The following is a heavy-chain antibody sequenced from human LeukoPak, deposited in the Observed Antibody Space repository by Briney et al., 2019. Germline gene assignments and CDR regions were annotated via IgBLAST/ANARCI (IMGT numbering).Heavy chain of an antibody. CDR2: VYYTGST. Sequence: TPSETLSLTCTVSGDFITAYYWSWVRQPPGKGLEWIGYVYYTGSTEYNPSLRSRVTISLEMSKHQFSLDLTSVTAADTAVYYCASNTGTVFDYWGQGALVTVSS. V-gene: IGHV4-59*01. CDR3: ASNTGTVFDY. J-gene: IGHJ4*02. CDR1: GDFITAYY. D-gene: IGHD7-27*01.